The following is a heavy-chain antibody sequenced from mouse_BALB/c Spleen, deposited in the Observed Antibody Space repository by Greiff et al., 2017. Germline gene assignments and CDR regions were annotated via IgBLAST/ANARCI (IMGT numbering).Heavy chain of an antibody. V-gene: IGHV5-17*02. D-gene: IGHD3-3*01. CDR2: ISSGSSTI. Sequence: EVKLQESGGGLVQPGGSRKLSCAASGFTFSSFGMHWVRQAPEKGLEWVAYISSGSSTIYYADTVKGRFTISRDNPKNTLFLQMTSLRSEDTAMYYCARRGLGWDGDYAMDYWGQGTSVTVSS. J-gene: IGHJ4*01. CDR3: ARRGLGWDGDYAMDY. CDR1: GFTFSSFG.